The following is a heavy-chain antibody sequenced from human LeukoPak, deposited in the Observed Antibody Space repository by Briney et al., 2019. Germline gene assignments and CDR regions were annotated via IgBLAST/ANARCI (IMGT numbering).Heavy chain of an antibody. CDR1: GFTFSSYE. CDR3: ARFHGSGSYKVS. CDR2: ISSSGSTI. Sequence: GGSLRLSCAASGFTFSSYEMNWVRRAPGKGLKWVSYISSSGSTIYYADSVKGRFTISRDNAKNSLYLQMNSLRAEDTAVYYCARFHGSGSYKVSWGQGTLVTVSS. J-gene: IGHJ4*02. V-gene: IGHV3-48*03. D-gene: IGHD3-10*01.